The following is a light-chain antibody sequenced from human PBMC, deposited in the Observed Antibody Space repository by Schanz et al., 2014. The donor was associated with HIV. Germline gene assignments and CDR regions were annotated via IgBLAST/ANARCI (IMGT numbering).Light chain of an antibody. CDR3: SSFAGSNIPWV. CDR2: EVI. J-gene: IGLJ3*02. V-gene: IGLV2-8*01. CDR1: SSDVGGYNY. Sequence: QSALTQPPSASGSPGQSVTISCTGTSSDVGGYNYVSWYQQNPGKAPKLMIYEVIKRPSGVPDRFSGSKSGSTASLTVSGLQPEDEADYYCSSFAGSNIPWVFGGGTKLTVL.